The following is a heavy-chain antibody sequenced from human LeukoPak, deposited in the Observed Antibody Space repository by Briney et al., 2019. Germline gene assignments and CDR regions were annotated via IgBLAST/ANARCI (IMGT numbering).Heavy chain of an antibody. V-gene: IGHV3-21*01. CDR2: ISDSSTYI. D-gene: IGHD5-18*01. CDR1: GFTFSSYA. J-gene: IGHJ4*02. Sequence: GGSPRLSCAASGFTFSSYAMSWVRQAPGKGLEWVSSISDSSTYIYYTDSVKGRFTISRDNAKNSLYPQMNSLRADDAAVYYCAREPTSMGSDYWGQGTLVTVSS. CDR3: AREPTSMGSDY.